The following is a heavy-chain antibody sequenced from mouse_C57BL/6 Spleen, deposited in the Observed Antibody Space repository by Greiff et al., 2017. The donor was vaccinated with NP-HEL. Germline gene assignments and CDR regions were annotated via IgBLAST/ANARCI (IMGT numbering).Heavy chain of an antibody. Sequence: QVQLQQSGAELVRPGASVTLSCKASGYTFTDYEMHWVKQTPVHGLEWIGAIDPETGGTAYNQKFKGKAILTADKSSSTAYMELRSLTSEDSAVYYCTRFPPYGNYSAWFAYWGQGTLVTVSA. J-gene: IGHJ3*01. CDR3: TRFPPYGNYSAWFAY. CDR2: IDPETGGT. V-gene: IGHV1-15*01. CDR1: GYTFTDYE. D-gene: IGHD2-1*01.